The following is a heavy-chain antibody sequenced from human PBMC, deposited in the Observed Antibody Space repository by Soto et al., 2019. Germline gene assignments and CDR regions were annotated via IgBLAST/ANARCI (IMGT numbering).Heavy chain of an antibody. CDR3: AKDSDQRRFDYYYCGIDV. CDR1: GFSFSKFG. D-gene: IGHD6-25*01. Sequence: QVQLVESGGGVVQPGGSLRLSCEASGFSFSKFGIHWVRQAPGKGLEWVAAVSYDGSFTYYADSVKGRFTISRDNSKNTPYLQMNSLRPGDTALYYCAKDSDQRRFDYYYCGIDVWGQGTMVTVSS. CDR2: VSYDGSFT. V-gene: IGHV3-30*18. J-gene: IGHJ6*02.